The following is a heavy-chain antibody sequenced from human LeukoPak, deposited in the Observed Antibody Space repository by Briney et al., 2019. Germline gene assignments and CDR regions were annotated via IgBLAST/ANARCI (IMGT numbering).Heavy chain of an antibody. V-gene: IGHV3-23*01. CDR2: INGRLQTT. D-gene: IGHD4-17*01. CDR3: AKVLDYGDHGGNPYYFDY. Sequence: PGGSLRLSCAASGFDFDNYAMSWVRQAPGKGPEWVSVINGRLQTTYYADSVKGRFTISRDNSKNTLYLQMNSLRAEDTAVYYCAKVLDYGDHGGNPYYFDYWGQGTLVTVSS. CDR1: GFDFDNYA. J-gene: IGHJ4*02.